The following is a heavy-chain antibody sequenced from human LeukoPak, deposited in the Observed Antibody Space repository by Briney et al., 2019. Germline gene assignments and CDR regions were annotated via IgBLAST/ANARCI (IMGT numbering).Heavy chain of an antibody. J-gene: IGHJ3*02. CDR1: GFTFSSSS. Sequence: GGSLRLSCAASGFTFSSSSMHGVRQAPGKGLEYVSGISSNGRGTYSANSVKGRFTISRDNSKNTLYLQMGSLRPEDMAVYYCARGSGSYYDAFDIWGQGTMVTVSS. D-gene: IGHD3-10*01. CDR3: ARGSGSYYDAFDI. V-gene: IGHV3-64*01. CDR2: ISSNGRGT.